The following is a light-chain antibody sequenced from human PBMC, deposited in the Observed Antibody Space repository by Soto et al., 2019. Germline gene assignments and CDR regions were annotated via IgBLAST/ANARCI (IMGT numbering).Light chain of an antibody. CDR3: PQLNSYPLT. CDR1: QGISSY. V-gene: IGKV1-9*01. CDR2: AAS. Sequence: DIQLTQSPSFLSASVGDRVTITCRASQGISSYLAWYQLKPGKAPKVLIYAASTLQSGVPSRFSGSGYGTEFTLTISSLQPEDFATFYCPQLNSYPLTFGGGTPVEI. J-gene: IGKJ4*01.